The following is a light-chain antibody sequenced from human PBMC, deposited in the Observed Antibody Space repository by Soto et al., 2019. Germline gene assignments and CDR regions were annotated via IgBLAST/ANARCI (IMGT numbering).Light chain of an antibody. J-gene: IGLJ1*01. CDR3: TAFSANRVYL. Sequence: QSVLTQPRSVSGSPGQSVAISCTGTSSNFVGDKYVAWYQKHPGKAPRLVIHGVHNRSPGISGRFSASKSGLTASLTISGLQAEDEADYYCTAFSANRVYLFGPGTKVTVL. CDR1: SSNFVGDKY. CDR2: GVH. V-gene: IGLV2-11*01.